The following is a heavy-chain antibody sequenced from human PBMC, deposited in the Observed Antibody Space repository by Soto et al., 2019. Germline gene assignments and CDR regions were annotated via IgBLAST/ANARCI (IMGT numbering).Heavy chain of an antibody. V-gene: IGHV5-51*01. Sequence: GASLKISCKGVGYKFGSAWIGWVRQMPGKGLEWMGIIKPGTSDIRYSPSCRGHVTISADEAVSTAYLQWSSLKASDTPTYYCARQLSHICDSWGQGTLVTVSS. CDR2: IKPGTSDI. D-gene: IGHD3-3*02. CDR1: GYKFGSAW. J-gene: IGHJ4*02. CDR3: ARQLSHICDS.